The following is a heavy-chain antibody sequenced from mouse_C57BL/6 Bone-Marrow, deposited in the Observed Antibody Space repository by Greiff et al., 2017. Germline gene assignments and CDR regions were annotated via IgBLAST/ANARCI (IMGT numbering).Heavy chain of an antibody. V-gene: IGHV1-69*01. J-gene: IGHJ1*03. D-gene: IGHD1-1*01. CDR2: IDPSDSYT. CDR3: ARSNYYGSSLLYWYFDV. Sequence: QVQLQQPGAELVMPGASVKLSCKASGYTFTSYWMHWVKQRPGQGLEWIGEIDPSDSYTNYNQKFKGKSTLTVDKSSITAYMQRSSLTSEDSAVYYCARSNYYGSSLLYWYFDVWGTGTTVTVSS. CDR1: GYTFTSYW.